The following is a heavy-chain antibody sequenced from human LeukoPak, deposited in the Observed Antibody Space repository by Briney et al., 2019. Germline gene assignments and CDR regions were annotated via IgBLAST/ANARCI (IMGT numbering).Heavy chain of an antibody. Sequence: ASVKVSCKASGYTFTGYYMHWVRQAPGQGLEWMGWINPNSGGTNYAQHFRGRVTMTRDTSISTAYMELSRLRSDDTAVYYCARGAIAAADTAGNWFDPWGQGTLVTVSS. D-gene: IGHD6-13*01. CDR2: INPNSGGT. CDR3: ARGAIAAADTAGNWFDP. CDR1: GYTFTGYY. J-gene: IGHJ5*02. V-gene: IGHV1-2*02.